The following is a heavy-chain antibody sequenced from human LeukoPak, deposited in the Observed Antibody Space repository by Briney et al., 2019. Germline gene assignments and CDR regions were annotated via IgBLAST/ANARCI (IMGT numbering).Heavy chain of an antibody. V-gene: IGHV3-7*01. CDR1: GFTFSSYW. CDR3: ARSPKRGAAAGGVFDY. CDR2: IKQDGSEK. Sequence: GGSLRLSCAASGFTFSSYWMSWVRQAPGKGLEGVANIKQDGSEKYYVDSVKGRFTISRDNAKNSLYLQMNSLRAEDTAVYYCARSPKRGAAAGGVFDYWGQGTLVTVSS. D-gene: IGHD6-13*01. J-gene: IGHJ4*02.